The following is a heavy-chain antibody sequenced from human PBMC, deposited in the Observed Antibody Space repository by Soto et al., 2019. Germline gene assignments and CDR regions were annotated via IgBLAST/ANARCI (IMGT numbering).Heavy chain of an antibody. D-gene: IGHD1-26*01. CDR2: ISPNSGGT. Sequence: ASVKVSCKASGYTFTSYGISWVRQAPGQGLEWMGWISPNSGGTNYAQKFQGWVTMTRDTSISTAYMELSRLRSDDTAVYYCARGERELPHFDYWGQGTLVTVSS. CDR1: GYTFTSYG. CDR3: ARGERELPHFDY. J-gene: IGHJ4*02. V-gene: IGHV1-2*04.